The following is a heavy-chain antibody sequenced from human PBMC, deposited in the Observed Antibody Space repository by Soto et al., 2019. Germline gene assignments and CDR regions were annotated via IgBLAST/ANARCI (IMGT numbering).Heavy chain of an antibody. CDR3: AKGYCSSTSCSFDY. V-gene: IGHV3-23*01. D-gene: IGHD2-2*01. J-gene: IGHJ4*02. Sequence: GGSLRLSCAASGFTSTNFAMNWVRQAPGKGLEWVSVISGTGDTTYNADSVKGRFTISRDNSMNTAFLQMNSLRAEDTALYYCAKGYCSSTSCSFDYWGQGTLVTVSS. CDR1: GFTSTNFA. CDR2: ISGTGDTT.